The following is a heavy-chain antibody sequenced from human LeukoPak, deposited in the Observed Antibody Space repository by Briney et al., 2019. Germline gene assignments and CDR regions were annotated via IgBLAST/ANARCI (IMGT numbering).Heavy chain of an antibody. CDR1: GGSFSGYS. CDR3: ARGAPGDIAAAGADYYYGMDV. D-gene: IGHD6-13*01. J-gene: IGHJ6*02. CDR2: IIHSGST. V-gene: IGHV4-34*01. Sequence: SETLSLTCAVYGGSFSGYSWSWIRQPPGKGLEWIGEIIHSGSTNYNPSLKSRVTISVDTSKNQFSLKLSSVTAADTAVYYCARGAPGDIAAAGADYYYGMDVWGQGTTVTVSS.